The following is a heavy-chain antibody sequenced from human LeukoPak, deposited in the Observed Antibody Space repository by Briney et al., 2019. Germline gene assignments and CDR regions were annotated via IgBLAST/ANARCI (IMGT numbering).Heavy chain of an antibody. CDR3: AREGGRAVPGRFDQ. J-gene: IGHJ4*02. CDR1: GINFRNSG. Sequence: GGSLRLSYAASGINFRNSGMHWVRQAPGKGLEWVTFIQNDGSDKYYAASVKGRFTISRDNSKNTVYLHMASLRADDTALYYCAREGGRAVPGRFDQWGQGTLVTVSS. CDR2: IQNDGSDK. D-gene: IGHD6-13*01. V-gene: IGHV3-30*02.